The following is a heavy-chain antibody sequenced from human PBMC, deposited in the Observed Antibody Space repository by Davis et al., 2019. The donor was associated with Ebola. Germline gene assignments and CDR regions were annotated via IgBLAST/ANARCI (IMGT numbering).Heavy chain of an antibody. Sequence: PSETLSLTCAVYGGSFSGYYWSWIRQPPGKGLEWIGEINHSGSTNYNPSLKSRVTISVDTSKNQFSLKMSSVTAADTAVYYCARRRVPAASLSNWFDPWGQGTLVTVSS. V-gene: IGHV4-34*01. CDR2: INHSGST. CDR1: GGSFSGYY. D-gene: IGHD2-2*01. J-gene: IGHJ5*02. CDR3: ARRRVPAASLSNWFDP.